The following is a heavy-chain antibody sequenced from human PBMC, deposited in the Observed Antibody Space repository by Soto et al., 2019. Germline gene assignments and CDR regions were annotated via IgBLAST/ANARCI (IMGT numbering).Heavy chain of an antibody. CDR1: GFTFTSYW. Sequence: GGSLRLSCAASGFTFTSYWMGWVRQAPGKGLEWVAVISYDGSNKYYADSVKGRFTISRDNSKNTLYLQMNSLRAEDTAVYYCARAIGKTAAGTSGYWGQGTLVTVSS. J-gene: IGHJ4*02. V-gene: IGHV3-30-3*01. D-gene: IGHD6-13*01. CDR3: ARAIGKTAAGTSGY. CDR2: ISYDGSNK.